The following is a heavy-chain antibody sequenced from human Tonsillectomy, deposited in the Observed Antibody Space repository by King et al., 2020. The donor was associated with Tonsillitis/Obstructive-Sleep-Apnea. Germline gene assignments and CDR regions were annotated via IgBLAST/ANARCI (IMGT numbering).Heavy chain of an antibody. D-gene: IGHD5-12*01. Sequence: VQLVESGGGVVQPGRSLRLSCAASGFTFSSYAMYWVRQAPGKGLECMAVISYDGRKKYYADSVKGRFTISRDISQNTLYLQMNSLRAEDTAVYYCAREGGYGPFDYWGQGTLVTVSS. CDR1: GFTFSSYA. V-gene: IGHV3-30*04. J-gene: IGHJ4*02. CDR3: AREGGYGPFDY. CDR2: ISYDGRKK.